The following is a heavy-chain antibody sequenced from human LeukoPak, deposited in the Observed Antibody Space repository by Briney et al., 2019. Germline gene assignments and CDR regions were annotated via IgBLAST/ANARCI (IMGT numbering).Heavy chain of an antibody. CDR3: AREVMVVAATTFWYFDL. CDR1: GYTFTSYG. D-gene: IGHD2-15*01. CDR2: ISAYNGNT. Sequence: RASVKVSCKASGYTFTSYGISWVRQAPGQGLEWMGWISAYNGNTNYAQKLQGRVTMTTDTSTSTAYMELRSLRSDDTAVYYCAREVMVVAATTFWYFDLWGRGTLVTVSS. J-gene: IGHJ2*01. V-gene: IGHV1-18*01.